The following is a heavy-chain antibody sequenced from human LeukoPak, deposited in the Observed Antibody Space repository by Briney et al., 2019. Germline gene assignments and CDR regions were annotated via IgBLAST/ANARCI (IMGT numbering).Heavy chain of an antibody. J-gene: IGHJ6*03. Sequence: NPSETLSLTCTVSGGSISSYYWSWIRQPAGKGLEWIGRIYTSGSTNYNPSLKSRVTMSVDTSKNQFSLKLSSVTAADTAVYYCAREGRCSSTSCYKLYYYYYYMDVWGKGTTVTVSS. D-gene: IGHD2-2*02. CDR1: GGSISSYY. CDR3: AREGRCSSTSCYKLYYYYYYMDV. CDR2: IYTSGST. V-gene: IGHV4-4*07.